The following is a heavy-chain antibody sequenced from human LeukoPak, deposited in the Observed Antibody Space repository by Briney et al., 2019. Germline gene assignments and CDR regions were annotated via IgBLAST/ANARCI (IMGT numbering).Heavy chain of an antibody. CDR1: GYSFTTYW. CDR3: ARQFRDSSGYYSYYFDY. D-gene: IGHD3-22*01. V-gene: IGHV5-51*01. Sequence: GESLKISCKCSGYSFTTYWIGWVRQMPGRGLEWMSNIYPGDSDTRYSPSFQSQVTISADKSISTAYLQWSSLKASDTAMYYCARQFRDSSGYYSYYFDYWGQGTLVTVSS. CDR2: IYPGDSDT. J-gene: IGHJ4*02.